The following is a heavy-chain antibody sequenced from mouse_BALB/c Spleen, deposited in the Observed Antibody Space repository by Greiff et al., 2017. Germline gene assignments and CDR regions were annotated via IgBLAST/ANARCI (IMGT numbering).Heavy chain of an antibody. V-gene: IGHV14-3*02. J-gene: IGHJ1*01. Sequence: VHVKQSGAELVKPGASVKLSCTASGFNIKDTYMHWVKQRPEQGLEWIGRIDPANGNTKYDPKFQGKATITADTSSNTAYLQLSSLTSEDSAVYYCAQGEYFDVWGAGTTVTVSS. CDR2: IDPANGNT. CDR3: AQGEYFDV. CDR1: GFNIKDTY.